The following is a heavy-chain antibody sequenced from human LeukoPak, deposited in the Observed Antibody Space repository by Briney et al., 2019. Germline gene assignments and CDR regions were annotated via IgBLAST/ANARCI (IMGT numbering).Heavy chain of an antibody. J-gene: IGHJ4*02. V-gene: IGHV4-39*01. D-gene: IGHD3-10*01. CDR3: ARQMVRGVVGDY. CDR1: GGSISSSSYY. Sequence: PSETLSLTCTVSGGSISSSSYYWGWIRQPPGKGLEWIGSIYYSGSTYYNPSLKSRVTISADTSKNQFSLKLSSVTAADTAVYYCARQMVRGVVGDYWGQGTLVTVSS. CDR2: IYYSGST.